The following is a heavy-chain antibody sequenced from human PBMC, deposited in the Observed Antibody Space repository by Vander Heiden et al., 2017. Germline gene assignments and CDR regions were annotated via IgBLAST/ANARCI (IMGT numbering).Heavy chain of an antibody. CDR1: GVFTTATSFY. CDR2: LCHSGTT. J-gene: IGHJ6*01. Sequence: QLQLQESGPGLVKPSETLSLTCDVSGVFTTATSFYRGWVRQSPGKGLEWIGSLCHSGTTYYNRYLRSRLTISVDTSKTLFSLKLSSVTAADTAVYFCVRGIGDLWYYGMDVWGQGTTVTVSS. V-gene: IGHV4-39*01. CDR3: VRGIGDLWYYGMDV. D-gene: IGHD3-3*01.